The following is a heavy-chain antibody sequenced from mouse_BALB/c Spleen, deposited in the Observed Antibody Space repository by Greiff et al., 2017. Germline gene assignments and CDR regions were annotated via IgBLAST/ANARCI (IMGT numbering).Heavy chain of an antibody. J-gene: IGHJ2*01. D-gene: IGHD2-2*01. Sequence: QVQLQQSGPGLVAPSQSLSITCTVSGFSLTSYDISWIRQPPGKGLEWLGVIWTGGGTNYNSAFMSRLSISKDNSKSQVFLKMNSLQTDDTAIYYCVRDYGYSFDYWGQGTTLTVSS. CDR2: IWTGGGT. CDR3: VRDYGYSFDY. V-gene: IGHV2-9-2*01. CDR1: GFSLTSYD.